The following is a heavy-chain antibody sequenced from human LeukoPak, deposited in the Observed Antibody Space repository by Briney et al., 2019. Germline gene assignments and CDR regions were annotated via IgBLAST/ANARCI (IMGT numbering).Heavy chain of an antibody. Sequence: SETLSLTCTVSGGSISSYYWSWIRQPPGKGLEWIGYIYYSGSTNYNPSLKSRVTISVDTSKNQFSLKLSSVTAADTAVYYCAREGGRDFDLLGPPIGMDVWGKGTTVTVSS. D-gene: IGHD3-9*01. CDR3: AREGGRDFDLLGPPIGMDV. CDR1: GGSISSYY. V-gene: IGHV4-59*01. J-gene: IGHJ6*03. CDR2: IYYSGST.